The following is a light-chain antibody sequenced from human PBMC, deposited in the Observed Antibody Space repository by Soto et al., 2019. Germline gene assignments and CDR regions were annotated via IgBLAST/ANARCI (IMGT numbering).Light chain of an antibody. J-gene: IGKJ5*01. CDR2: GAS. V-gene: IGKV3D-15*01. CDR3: LQDNDWPLST. CDR1: QSVSSSY. Sequence: IVMTHSPATLSLSPLERSTLSCMASQSVSSSYLAWYQQKPGQAPRLLIYGASSRATGIPDRFSGSGSGTEFTLTISSLQSEDSGIYYCLQDNDWPLSTFGQGTRLEIK.